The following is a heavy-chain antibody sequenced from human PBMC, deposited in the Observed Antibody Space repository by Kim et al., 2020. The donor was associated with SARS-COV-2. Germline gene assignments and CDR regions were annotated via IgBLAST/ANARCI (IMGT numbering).Heavy chain of an antibody. J-gene: IGHJ4*02. CDR2: ST. CDR3: ARSSGYLFDC. D-gene: IGHD3-22*01. Sequence: STYYNPSLKIRVTISVDTSKNQFSLKLSSVTAADTAAYSCARSSGYLFDCWGQGTLVTVSS. V-gene: IGHV4-31*02.